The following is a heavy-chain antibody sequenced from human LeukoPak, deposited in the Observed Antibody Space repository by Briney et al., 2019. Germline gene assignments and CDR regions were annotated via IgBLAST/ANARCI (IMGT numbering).Heavy chain of an antibody. CDR1: GGSISSYY. J-gene: IGHJ4*02. V-gene: IGHV4-59*01. D-gene: IGHD6-19*01. CDR2: IYYSGST. Sequence: PSETLSLTCTVSGGSISSYYWSWIRQPPGKGLEWIGYIYYSGSTNYNPSLKSRVTISVGTSKNQFSLKLSSVTAADTAVYYCARAAGRKSSSGYFDYWGQGTLVTVSS. CDR3: ARAAGRKSSSGYFDY.